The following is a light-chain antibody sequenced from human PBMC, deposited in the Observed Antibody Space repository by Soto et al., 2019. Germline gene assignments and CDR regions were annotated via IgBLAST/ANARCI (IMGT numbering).Light chain of an antibody. V-gene: IGKV1-6*01. CDR2: AAS. Sequence: AIQMTQSPSSLSASVGDRVTITCRASQGIRDDLGWYQQKPGKAPKLLIYAASSLQSGVPSRFSGSGSGTDFTLTIISRQPEDFATYYCLQEYNYPPTFGQGTKVEIK. CDR3: LQEYNYPPT. CDR1: QGIRDD. J-gene: IGKJ1*01.